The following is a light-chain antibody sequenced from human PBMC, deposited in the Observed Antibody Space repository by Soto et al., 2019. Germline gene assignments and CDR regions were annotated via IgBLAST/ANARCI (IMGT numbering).Light chain of an antibody. CDR1: SGHSSSA. Sequence: QSVLTQSPSASASLGASVKLTCTLSSGHSSSAIAWHQQQPEKGLRYLMKVNSDGTYRKGDGIPDRFSGSSSGAERYLTISGLQSEDEADYHYQTWAAGIHWVFGGGTKLTVL. J-gene: IGLJ3*02. CDR3: QTWAAGIHWV. CDR2: VNSDGTY. V-gene: IGLV4-69*01.